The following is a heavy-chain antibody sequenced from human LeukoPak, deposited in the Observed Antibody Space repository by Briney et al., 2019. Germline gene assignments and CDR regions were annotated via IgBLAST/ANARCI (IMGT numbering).Heavy chain of an antibody. CDR1: GGSISSGDYY. J-gene: IGHJ6*02. CDR3: ARDQEPYGSGGGMDV. Sequence: SETLSLTCTVSGGSISSGDYYWSWIRQPPGKGLEWIGYIYYSGSTYYNPSLKSRVTISVDTSKNQFSLKLSSVTAADTAVYYCARDQEPYGSGGGMDVWGQGTTVTVSS. D-gene: IGHD3-10*01. CDR2: IYYSGST. V-gene: IGHV4-30-4*01.